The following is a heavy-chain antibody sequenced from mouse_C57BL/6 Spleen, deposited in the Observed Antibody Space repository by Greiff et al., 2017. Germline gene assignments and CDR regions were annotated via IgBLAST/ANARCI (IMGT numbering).Heavy chain of an antibody. D-gene: IGHD1-1*01. J-gene: IGHJ1*03. CDR3: ARERDITTVWYFDV. V-gene: IGHV1-80*01. CDR1: GYAFSSYW. Sequence: QVQLKESGAELVKPGASVKISCKASGYAFSSYWMNWVKQRPGKGLEWIGQIYPGDGDTNYNGKFKGKATLTADKSSSTAYMQLSSLTSEDSAVYFCARERDITTVWYFDVWGTGTTVTVSS. CDR2: IYPGDGDT.